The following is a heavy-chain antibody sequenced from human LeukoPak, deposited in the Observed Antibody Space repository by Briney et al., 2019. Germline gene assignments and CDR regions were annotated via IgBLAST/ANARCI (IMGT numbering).Heavy chain of an antibody. V-gene: IGHV4-4*02. Sequence: SGTLSLTCAVSGDSISSSNWWTWVRQPPGRGLEWIGEIYHSGSTNYNPSFKSRVTMSLDKSKNQLSLKLTSVTAADTAVYYCAREAAGQWFDPWGQGTLVTVSS. CDR1: GDSISSSNW. CDR3: AREAAGQWFDP. J-gene: IGHJ5*02. CDR2: IYHSGST. D-gene: IGHD6-25*01.